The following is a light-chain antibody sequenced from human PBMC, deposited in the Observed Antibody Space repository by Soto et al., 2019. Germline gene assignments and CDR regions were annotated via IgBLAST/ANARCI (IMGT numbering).Light chain of an antibody. CDR2: EVN. V-gene: IGLV2-14*01. Sequence: QSALAQPASVSGSPGQSITISCTGTNSDVGGYNYVSWYQQHPGKAPKLMIYEVNNRPSGVSNRFSGSKSGNTASLTISGLQAEDEADYYCTSFTTSSTYVVGAGTKVTVL. J-gene: IGLJ1*01. CDR3: TSFTTSSTYV. CDR1: NSDVGGYNY.